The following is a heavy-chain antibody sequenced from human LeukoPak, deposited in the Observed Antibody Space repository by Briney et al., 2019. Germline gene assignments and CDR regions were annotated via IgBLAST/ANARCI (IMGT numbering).Heavy chain of an antibody. Sequence: ASVKVSCKASGYTFTSFYIHWVRQAPGQGLEWMGIINPRGGSASSAQKFQGRVTLTRDTSTSTVYMELSSLRFRDTAVYYCARDYHGSGSLTTFDYWGQGTLVTVSS. CDR2: INPRGGSA. D-gene: IGHD3-10*01. CDR1: GYTFTSFY. CDR3: ARDYHGSGSLTTFDY. V-gene: IGHV1-46*01. J-gene: IGHJ4*02.